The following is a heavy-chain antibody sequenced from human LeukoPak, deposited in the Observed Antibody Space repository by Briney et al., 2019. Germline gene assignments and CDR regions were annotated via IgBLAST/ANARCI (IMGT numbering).Heavy chain of an antibody. D-gene: IGHD3-3*01. CDR3: ARMEASCDAFDI. CDR1: GFTFSSYS. V-gene: IGHV3-21*01. CDR2: ISSSSSYI. Sequence: PGGSLRLSXAASGFTFSSYSMNWVRQAPGKGLEWVSSISSSSSYIYYADSVKGRFTISRDNAKNSLYLQMNSLRAEDTAVYYCARMEASCDAFDIWGQGTMVTVSS. J-gene: IGHJ3*02.